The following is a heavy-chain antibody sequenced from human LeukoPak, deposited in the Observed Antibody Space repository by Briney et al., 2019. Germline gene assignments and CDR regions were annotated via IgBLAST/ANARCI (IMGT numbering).Heavy chain of an antibody. CDR1: GGSISSYY. CDR3: ARARIHWFDP. V-gene: IGHV4-59*01. D-gene: IGHD1-14*01. J-gene: IGHJ5*02. CDR2: IYNNGST. Sequence: KPSETLSLTCTVSGGSISSYYWSWIRQPRVKGLEWIGYIYNNGSTNYNPSLKSRVTISVDTSKNQFSLKLSSVTAADTALYYCARARIHWFDPWGQGTLVTVSS.